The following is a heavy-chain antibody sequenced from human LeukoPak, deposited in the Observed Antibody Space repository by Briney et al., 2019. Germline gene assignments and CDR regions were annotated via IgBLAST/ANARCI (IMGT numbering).Heavy chain of an antibody. CDR3: ARVWDTSGYPVDY. CDR1: GYSFTGYY. V-gene: IGHV1-2*02. Sequence: ASVTVSCKTSGYSFTGYYIFWMRQAPGQGLEWMGWINPNSGGTNYPQSFQGRVTMTRDTSISTAYMEVNRLTSDDTAVYYCARVWDTSGYPVDYWGQGTLVTVSS. J-gene: IGHJ4*02. CDR2: INPNSGGT. D-gene: IGHD3-22*01.